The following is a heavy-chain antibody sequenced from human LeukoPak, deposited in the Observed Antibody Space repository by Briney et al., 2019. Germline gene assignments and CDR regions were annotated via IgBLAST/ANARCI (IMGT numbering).Heavy chain of an antibody. CDR1: GFTFSSYS. J-gene: IGHJ4*02. CDR2: ISSSSSYI. V-gene: IGHV3-21*01. Sequence: GGSLRLSCAASGFTFSSYSMNWVRQAPGKGLEWVSSISSSSSYIYYADSVKGRFTISRDNAKNSLYLQMNSPRAEDTAVYYCARVGRVTNVSCYFDYWGQGTLVTVSS. CDR3: ARVGRVTNVSCYFDY. D-gene: IGHD2-21*02.